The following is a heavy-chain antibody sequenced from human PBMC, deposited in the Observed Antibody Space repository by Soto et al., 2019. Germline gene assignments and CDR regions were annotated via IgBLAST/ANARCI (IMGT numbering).Heavy chain of an antibody. J-gene: IGHJ5*01. V-gene: IGHV4-31*03. D-gene: IGHD4-4*01. CDR2: IYYSGST. Sequence: QVQLQESGPGLVKPSQTLSLTCTVSGGSISSGDYFWSWIRQYQGKGLEWIGYIYYSGSTYYNPSPKTRVTISLATSKSQFSLKLSSMTAADTAVYYCARGRALYRNYDSWGQGTLVTVSS. CDR3: ARGRALYRNYDS. CDR1: GGSISSGDYF.